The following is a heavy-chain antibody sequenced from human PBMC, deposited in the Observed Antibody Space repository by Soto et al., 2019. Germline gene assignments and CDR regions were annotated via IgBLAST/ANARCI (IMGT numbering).Heavy chain of an antibody. D-gene: IGHD4-4*01. V-gene: IGHV1-69*06. CDR3: ARDTVMIDATGEIFRMDV. CDR2: IIPIFGTA. Sequence: GASVKVSCKASGGTFSSYAISWVRQAPGQGLEWMGGIIPIFGTANYAQKFQGRVTFTADKSTSTAYMELSSLRSQDTAVYYGARDTVMIDATGEIFRMDVWGQGTTVTVSS. J-gene: IGHJ6*02. CDR1: GGTFSSYA.